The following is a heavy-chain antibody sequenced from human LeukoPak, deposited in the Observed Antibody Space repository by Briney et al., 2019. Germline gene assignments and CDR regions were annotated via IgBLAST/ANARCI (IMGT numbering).Heavy chain of an antibody. CDR1: GGSISSSSYY. J-gene: IGHJ4*02. D-gene: IGHD2-2*01. CDR2: IYYSGST. Sequence: SETLSLTCTVSGGSISSSSYYWCWIRQPPGKGLEWIGRIYYSGSTYYNPSLKRRVTISVDTSKNQFSLKLSSVTAADTAVYYCVVVPAALFDYWGQGTLVTVSS. CDR3: VVVPAALFDY. V-gene: IGHV4-39*01.